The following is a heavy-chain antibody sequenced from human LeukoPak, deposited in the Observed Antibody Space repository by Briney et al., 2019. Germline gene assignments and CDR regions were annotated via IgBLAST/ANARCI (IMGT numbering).Heavy chain of an antibody. CDR3: ARQTYYYGSGQKRFDY. CDR1: GGSISSSSYY. J-gene: IGHJ4*02. V-gene: IGHV4-39*07. CDR2: IYYSGST. D-gene: IGHD3-10*01. Sequence: SETLSLTCTVSGGSISSSSYYWGWIRQPPGKGLEWIGSIYYSGSTYYNPSLKSRVTISVDTSKNQFSLKLSSVTAADTAVYYCARQTYYYGSGQKRFDYWGQGTLVIVSS.